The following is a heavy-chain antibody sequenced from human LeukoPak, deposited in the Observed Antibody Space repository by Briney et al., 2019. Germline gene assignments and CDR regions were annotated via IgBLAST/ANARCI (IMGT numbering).Heavy chain of an antibody. CDR2: ISHTGSPV. Sequence: GGSLRLSCAASGFSFSIYSMNWVRQAPGKGLEWVSYISHTGSPVSYADSVKGRFTISRDNARNSLYLQMNSLTAEDTAVYYCARVRTIYSSGWYDYWGQGTLVTVSS. CDR1: GFSFSIYS. D-gene: IGHD6-19*01. V-gene: IGHV3-48*04. J-gene: IGHJ4*02. CDR3: ARVRTIYSSGWYDY.